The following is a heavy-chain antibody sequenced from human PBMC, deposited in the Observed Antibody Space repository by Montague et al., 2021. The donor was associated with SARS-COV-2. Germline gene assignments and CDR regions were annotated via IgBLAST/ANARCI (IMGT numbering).Heavy chain of an antibody. V-gene: IGHV1-2*02. Sequence: QSGAEVKKPGESLKISCKGSGYSFTSYWVDWVRQAPGQGLEWMGWINPNSGGTNYAQKFQGRVTMTRDTSISTAYMELSRLRSDDTAVYYCARDPSLLWETPMGLIYGERYAEPRGPFDYWGQRTLVTVSS. CDR2: INPNSGGT. CDR1: GYSFTSYW. J-gene: IGHJ4*02. D-gene: IGHD4-17*01. CDR3: ARDPSLLWETPMGLIYGERYAEPRGPFDY.